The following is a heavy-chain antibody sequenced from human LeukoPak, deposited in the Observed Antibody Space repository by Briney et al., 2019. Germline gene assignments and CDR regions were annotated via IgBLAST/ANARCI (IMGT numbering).Heavy chain of an antibody. CDR3: ARGRGRLLDY. D-gene: IGHD3-10*01. Sequence: GGSLRLSCAASGFTVSNYWMSWVRQAPGKGLEWVANIKPDGSEKYFVDSVKGRFTISRDNAKNSLYLQMNSLSAEDTAVYYCARGRGRLLDYWGQGTLVNVSS. J-gene: IGHJ4*02. CDR1: GFTVSNYW. CDR2: IKPDGSEK. V-gene: IGHV3-7*04.